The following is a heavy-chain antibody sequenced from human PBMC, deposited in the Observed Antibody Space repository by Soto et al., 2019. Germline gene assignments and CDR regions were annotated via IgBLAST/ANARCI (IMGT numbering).Heavy chain of an antibody. CDR1: GFTFEDYA. V-gene: IGHV3-9*01. CDR3: AKDSGSGWYGWGDY. Sequence: EVQLVESGGGLVQPGRSLRLSCAASGFTFEDYAMHWVRQAPGKGLEWVSGISWNSGSIGYADSVKGRFTISRDNAKNSLYLQMNSLRAEDTALYYCAKDSGSGWYGWGDYWGQGTLVTVSS. J-gene: IGHJ4*02. CDR2: ISWNSGSI. D-gene: IGHD6-19*01.